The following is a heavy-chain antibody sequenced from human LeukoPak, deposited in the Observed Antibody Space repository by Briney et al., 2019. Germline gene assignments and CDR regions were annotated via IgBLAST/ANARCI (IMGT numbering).Heavy chain of an antibody. Sequence: SETLSLTCTVSGDSISSGGYYWSWVRQHPGKGLEWIGYIYYRGSIYYNPSLKSRATMSVDASKNQFSLILSSVTAADTAVYYCARAPIHGTQPIDYWGQGTLVTVSS. V-gene: IGHV4-31*03. D-gene: IGHD1-1*01. CDR3: ARAPIHGTQPIDY. CDR2: IYYRGSI. J-gene: IGHJ4*02. CDR1: GDSISSGGYY.